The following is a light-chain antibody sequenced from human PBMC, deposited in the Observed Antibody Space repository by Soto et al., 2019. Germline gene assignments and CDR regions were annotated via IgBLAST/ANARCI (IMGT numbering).Light chain of an antibody. CDR1: QSVPSTY. V-gene: IGKV3-20*01. Sequence: EMGLTQSPRTLSLSHGAAATRSSGASQSVPSTYLAWYQQKPGQAPRLLIYGASARATGIPGRFSGSGSGTDFTLTFSRLEPEDFAVYYCQQYGSSPQALGQGTKVDIK. CDR2: GAS. J-gene: IGKJ1*01. CDR3: QQYGSSPQA.